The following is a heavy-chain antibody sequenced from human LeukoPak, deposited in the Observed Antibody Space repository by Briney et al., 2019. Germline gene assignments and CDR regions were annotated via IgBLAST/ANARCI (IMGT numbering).Heavy chain of an antibody. CDR2: IYYSGST. J-gene: IGHJ3*02. Sequence: PSETLSLTCTVSGGSISSYYWSWIRQPPGKGLEWIWYIYYSGSTNYNPSLKSRVTISVDTSKNQFSLKLSSVTAADTAVYYCAREIRLDYYDSSGYYYRDAFDIWGQGTMVTVSS. CDR1: GGSISSYY. D-gene: IGHD3-22*01. CDR3: AREIRLDYYDSSGYYYRDAFDI. V-gene: IGHV4-59*01.